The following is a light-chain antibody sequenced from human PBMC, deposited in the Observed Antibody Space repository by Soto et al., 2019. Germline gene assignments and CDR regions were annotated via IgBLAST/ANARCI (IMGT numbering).Light chain of an antibody. V-gene: IGKV1-5*03. CDR1: QTISSW. J-gene: IGKJ1*01. CDR3: QHYNSYSEA. CDR2: TAS. Sequence: DIQMTQSPSTLSGSVGDRVTITCLASQTISSWLAWYKKKPGKAPKLLIYTASTLKSGVPSRFSGSGSGTEFTLTISSLQPDDFATYYCQHYNSYSEAFGRGTKVDIK.